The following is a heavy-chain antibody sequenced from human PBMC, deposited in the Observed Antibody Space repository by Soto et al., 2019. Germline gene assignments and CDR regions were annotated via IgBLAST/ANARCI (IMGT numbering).Heavy chain of an antibody. CDR2: ITANSGST. Sequence: AGSLRLSCAASGFTFSSYAMVWVRQAPGKGLEWVSTITANSGSTAYGDSVKGRFTISRDNSKSTLYLQMNTLRVEDTAAYYCANSPAWPNRYFVYWGPGTLVTVSS. J-gene: IGHJ4*02. CDR1: GFTFSSYA. CDR3: ANSPAWPNRYFVY. V-gene: IGHV3-23*02.